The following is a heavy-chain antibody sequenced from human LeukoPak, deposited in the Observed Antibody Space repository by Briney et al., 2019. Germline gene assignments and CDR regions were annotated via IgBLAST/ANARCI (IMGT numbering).Heavy chain of an antibody. J-gene: IGHJ4*02. CDR1: GGSFSGYY. V-gene: IGHV3-53*01. CDR2: IYTAGST. CDR3: AGGNTWPGLSY. D-gene: IGHD6-25*01. Sequence: PSETLSLTCAVYGGSFSGYYWSWIRQAPGKGLEWVSVIYTAGSTYNADSVKGRFTISRDKSKNTLYLQMNTLRAEDTAVYFCAGGNTWPGLSYWGQGTLLTVSS.